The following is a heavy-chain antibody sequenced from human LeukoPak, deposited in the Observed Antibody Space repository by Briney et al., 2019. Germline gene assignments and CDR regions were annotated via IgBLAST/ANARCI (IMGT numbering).Heavy chain of an antibody. CDR3: ARVYKQWLAFDY. D-gene: IGHD6-19*01. V-gene: IGHV4-59*01. J-gene: IGHJ4*02. CDR1: GGSISSYY. Sequence: SETLSLTCTVSGGSISSYYWSWIRQPPGKGLEWIGYIYYSGSTNYNPSLKSRVTISVDTSKNQFSLKLSSVTAADTAVYYCARVYKQWLAFDYWGQGTLVTVPS. CDR2: IYYSGST.